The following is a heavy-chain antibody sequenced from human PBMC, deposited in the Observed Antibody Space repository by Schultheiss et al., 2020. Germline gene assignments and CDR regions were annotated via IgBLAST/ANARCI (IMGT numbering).Heavy chain of an antibody. CDR3: ARDGDSGSHRYYFDY. D-gene: IGHD1-26*01. CDR1: GGTFSSYT. CDR2: IIPILGIA. J-gene: IGHJ4*02. Sequence: SVKVSCKASGGTFSSYTISWVRQASGQGLEWMGRIIPILGIANYAQKFQGRVTITADKSTSTAYMELSSLRSEDTAVYYCARDGDSGSHRYYFDYWGQGTLVTVSS. V-gene: IGHV1-69*04.